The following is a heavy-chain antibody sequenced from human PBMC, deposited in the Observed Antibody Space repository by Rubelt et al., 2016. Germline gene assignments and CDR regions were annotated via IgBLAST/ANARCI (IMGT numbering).Heavy chain of an antibody. D-gene: IGHD6-13*01. CDR3: ARGGSSWSDY. CDR1: GYTFTSYA. V-gene: IGHV7-4-1*02. J-gene: IGHJ4*02. Sequence: QVQLVQSGSELKKPGASVKVSCKASGYTFTSYAMNWVRQAPGQGLEWLGWINTNTGNRRYAQGVKVRLGFAFDTSVSRADLQISSLKAEDTAVYYCARGGSSWSDYWGQGTLVTVSS. CDR2: INTNTGNR.